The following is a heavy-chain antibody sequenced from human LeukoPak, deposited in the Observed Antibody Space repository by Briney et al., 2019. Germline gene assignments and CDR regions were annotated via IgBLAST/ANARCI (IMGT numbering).Heavy chain of an antibody. Sequence: PSETLSLTCTVSGGSFSDYYWTWIRQPPGKGLEWIGEVSHTGRNNYNPSLKSRIIISVDTSKKQFSLKLSSVTAADTAVYYCARGWGYCSGGDCSLYQFDYWGQGTLVTVSS. J-gene: IGHJ4*02. CDR3: ARGWGYCSGGDCSLYQFDY. CDR2: VSHTGRN. CDR1: GGSFSDYY. D-gene: IGHD2-15*01. V-gene: IGHV4-34*01.